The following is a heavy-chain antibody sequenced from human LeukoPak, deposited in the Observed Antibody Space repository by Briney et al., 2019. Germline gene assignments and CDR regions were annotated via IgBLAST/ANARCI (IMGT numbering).Heavy chain of an antibody. CDR3: AVIVAPRAKAVDY. D-gene: IGHD5-12*01. CDR1: GFTFSSYA. J-gene: IGHJ4*02. CDR2: ISYDGSNK. V-gene: IGHV3-30-3*01. Sequence: GGSLRLSCAASGFTFSSYAMHWVRQAPGKGLEWVAVISYDGSNKYYADSVKGRLTISRDNSKNTLYLQMNSLRAEDTAVYYCAVIVAPRAKAVDYWGQGTLVTVSS.